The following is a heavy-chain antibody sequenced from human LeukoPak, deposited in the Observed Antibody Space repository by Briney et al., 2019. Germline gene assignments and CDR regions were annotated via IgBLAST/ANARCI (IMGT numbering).Heavy chain of an antibody. CDR2: IYYSGNT. Sequence: SETLSLTCTVSGGSVSSSSYYWGWIRQPPGKGLEWIGSIYYSGNTYNNPSLKSRVTISVDTSKNQFSLKLSSVTAADTAVYYCARDGSGYLPRPRPADYWGQGILVTVSS. CDR3: ARDGSGYLPRPRPADY. CDR1: GGSVSSSSYY. D-gene: IGHD3-10*01. V-gene: IGHV4-39*07. J-gene: IGHJ4*02.